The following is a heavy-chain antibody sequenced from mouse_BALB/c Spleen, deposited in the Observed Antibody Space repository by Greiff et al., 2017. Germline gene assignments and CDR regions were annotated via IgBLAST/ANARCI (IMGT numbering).Heavy chain of an antibody. Sequence: EVQLQQSGAELVKPGASVKLSCTASGFNIKDTYMHWVKQRPEQGLEWIGRIDPANGNTKYDPKFQGKATITADTSSNTAYLQLSSLTSEDTAVYYCATTVVATPYYFDYWGQGTTLTVSS. V-gene: IGHV14-3*02. D-gene: IGHD1-1*01. CDR2: IDPANGNT. J-gene: IGHJ2*01. CDR1: GFNIKDTY. CDR3: ATTVVATPYYFDY.